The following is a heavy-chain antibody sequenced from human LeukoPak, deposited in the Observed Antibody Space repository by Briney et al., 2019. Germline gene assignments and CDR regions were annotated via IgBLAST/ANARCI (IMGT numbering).Heavy chain of an antibody. CDR2: IWYDGSSK. Sequence: PGGSLRLSCAASGFTFSSCSMNWVRQAPGKGLEWVAVIWYDGSSKDYADSVKGRFTFSRDNSKNTLYLQMNSLTVEDTAVYYCARSQSSSLIDYWGQGTLVTVSS. CDR1: GFTFSSCS. J-gene: IGHJ4*02. CDR3: ARSQSSSLIDY. V-gene: IGHV3-33*08. D-gene: IGHD6-13*01.